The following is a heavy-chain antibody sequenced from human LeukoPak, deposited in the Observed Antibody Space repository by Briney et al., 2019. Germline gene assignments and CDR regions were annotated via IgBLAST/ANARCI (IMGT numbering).Heavy chain of an antibody. Sequence: GGSLRLSCAASGFTFSSYWMSWVRQAPGKGLEWVANIKQDGSEKYYVDSVKGRFTISRDNAKNSLYLQMNSLRAEDTAVYYCALGGIVVVPAAGPPSYWGQGTLVTVSS. D-gene: IGHD2-2*01. J-gene: IGHJ4*02. CDR1: GFTFSSYW. CDR3: ALGGIVVVPAAGPPSY. V-gene: IGHV3-7*01. CDR2: IKQDGSEK.